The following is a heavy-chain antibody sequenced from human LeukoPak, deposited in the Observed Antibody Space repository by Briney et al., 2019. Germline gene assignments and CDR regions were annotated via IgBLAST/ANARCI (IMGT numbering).Heavy chain of an antibody. D-gene: IGHD2-15*01. CDR2: ISAYNGNT. J-gene: IGHJ6*03. Sequence: ASVKVSCKASGYTFTSYGISWVRQAPGQGLEWMGWISAYNGNTNYAQKLQGRVTMTTDTSTSTAYMELRSLRSDDTAVYYCASLYCSGGSCYHQGDYYYMDVWGKGTTVTVSS. CDR1: GYTFTSYG. V-gene: IGHV1-18*01. CDR3: ASLYCSGGSCYHQGDYYYMDV.